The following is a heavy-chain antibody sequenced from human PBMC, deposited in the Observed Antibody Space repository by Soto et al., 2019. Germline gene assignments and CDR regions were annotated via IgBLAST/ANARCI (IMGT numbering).Heavy chain of an antibody. V-gene: IGHV4-31*03. CDR2: IYYSGST. Sequence: PSETLSLTCTVSGGSISSGGYYWSWIRQHPGKGLEWIGYIYYSGSTYYKPSLKSRVTISVDTSKNQFSLKLSSVTAADTAVYYCASSPYSGYDLDYWGQGTLVTVSS. J-gene: IGHJ4*02. D-gene: IGHD5-12*01. CDR3: ASSPYSGYDLDY. CDR1: GGSISSGGYY.